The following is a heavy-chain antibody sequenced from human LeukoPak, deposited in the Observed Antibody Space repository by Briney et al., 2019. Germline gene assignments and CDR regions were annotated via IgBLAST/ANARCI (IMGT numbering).Heavy chain of an antibody. CDR2: FYYTGTT. J-gene: IGHJ4*02. D-gene: IGHD2-2*03. CDR1: GGSITSSSYY. Sequence: SETLSLTCTVSGGSITSSSYYWGWIRQPPGKGLQWIGSFYYTGTTYSNPSLKSRVTISVDTSKNQFSLKLTSVTAADTAVYYCARLDPRGPDDYWGQGTLVTVSS. CDR3: ARLDPRGPDDY. V-gene: IGHV4-39*01.